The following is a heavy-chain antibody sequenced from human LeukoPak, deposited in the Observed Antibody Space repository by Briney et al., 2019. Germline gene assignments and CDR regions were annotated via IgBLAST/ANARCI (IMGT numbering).Heavy chain of an antibody. J-gene: IGHJ4*02. D-gene: IGHD6-13*01. CDR3: AKVGIAAAGTPLDY. V-gene: IGHV3-30*18. CDR1: GFTFSSYG. Sequence: GRSLRLSCAASGFTFSSYGMHWVRQAPGKGLEWVAVISYDGSNKYYADSVKGRFTISRDNSKNTLYLQMNSLRAEDTAVHYCAKVGIAAAGTPLDYWGQGTLVTVSS. CDR2: ISYDGSNK.